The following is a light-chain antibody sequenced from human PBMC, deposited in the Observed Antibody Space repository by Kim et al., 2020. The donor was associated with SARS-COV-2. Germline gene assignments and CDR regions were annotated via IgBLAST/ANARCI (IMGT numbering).Light chain of an antibody. V-gene: IGKV4-1*01. CDR3: QQYYSTPRT. Sequence: ATINCKSSQSVLYSSNNKKYLAWYQQKPGQPPKLLIYWASTRESGVPDRFSGSGSGTDFTLTISSLQAEDVAVYYCQQYYSTPRTFGGGTKVDIK. J-gene: IGKJ4*01. CDR2: WAS. CDR1: QSVLYSSNNKKY.